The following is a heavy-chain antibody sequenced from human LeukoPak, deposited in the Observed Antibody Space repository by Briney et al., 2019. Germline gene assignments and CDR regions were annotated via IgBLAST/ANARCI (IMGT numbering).Heavy chain of an antibody. D-gene: IGHD4-23*01. CDR3: ARGGYGGKGFDY. Sequence: GGSLRLSCAASGFTFSSYGMHWVRQAPRKGLEWVAFIRYDGSNKYYADSVKGRFTISRDNGKNTLYLQMNSLRAEDTAVYYCARGGYGGKGFDYWGRGTLVTVSS. J-gene: IGHJ4*02. CDR1: GFTFSSYG. CDR2: IRYDGSNK. V-gene: IGHV3-30*02.